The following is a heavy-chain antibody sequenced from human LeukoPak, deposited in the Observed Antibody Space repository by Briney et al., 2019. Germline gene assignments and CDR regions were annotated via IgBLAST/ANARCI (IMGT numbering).Heavy chain of an antibody. Sequence: ASVKVSCKASGYTFTSYDINWVRQATGQGLEWMGWMNPNSGNTGYAQKFQGRVTMTRNTSISTAYMELSSLRSDDTAVYYCARDLRTGTTLGIDYWGQGTLVTVSS. V-gene: IGHV1-8*01. CDR1: GYTFTSYD. D-gene: IGHD1-7*01. J-gene: IGHJ4*02. CDR3: ARDLRTGTTLGIDY. CDR2: MNPNSGNT.